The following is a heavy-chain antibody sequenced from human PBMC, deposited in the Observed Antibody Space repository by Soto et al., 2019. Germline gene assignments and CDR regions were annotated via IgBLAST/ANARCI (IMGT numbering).Heavy chain of an antibody. D-gene: IGHD1-26*01. J-gene: IGHJ4*02. CDR3: AQPIVGATLCLGY. Sequence: GGSLRLSCAASGFTFSSYGMHWVRQAPGKGLEWVAVISYDGSNKYYADSVKGRFTISRDNSKNTLYLQMNSLRAEDTAVYYCAQPIVGATLCLGYWGQGTLVTVSS. CDR1: GFTFSSYG. CDR2: ISYDGSNK. V-gene: IGHV3-30*18.